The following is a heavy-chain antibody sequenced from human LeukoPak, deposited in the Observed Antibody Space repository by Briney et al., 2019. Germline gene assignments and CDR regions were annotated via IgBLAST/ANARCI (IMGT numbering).Heavy chain of an antibody. D-gene: IGHD3-16*01. Sequence: SETLSLTCAVYGGSFSGYYWSWIRQPPGKGLEWIGEINHSGSTNYNPSLKSRVTISVDTSKNQFSLKLSSVTAADTAVYYCASLDDAYWGQGTLVTVSS. V-gene: IGHV4-34*01. CDR1: GGSFSGYY. J-gene: IGHJ4*02. CDR3: ASLDDAY. CDR2: INHSGST.